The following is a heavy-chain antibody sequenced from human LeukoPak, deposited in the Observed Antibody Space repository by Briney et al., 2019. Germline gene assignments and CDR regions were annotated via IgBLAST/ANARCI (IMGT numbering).Heavy chain of an antibody. V-gene: IGHV4-39*02. Sequence: PSETLSLTCTVSGGSISSSSYYWGWIRQPPGKGLEWIGSIYYSGSTYYNPSLKSRVTISVDTSKNQFSLKLSSVTAADTAVYYCARELLSSWDYWGQGTLVTVSS. CDR3: ARELLSSWDY. CDR2: IYYSGST. J-gene: IGHJ4*02. CDR1: GGSISSSSYY. D-gene: IGHD6-13*01.